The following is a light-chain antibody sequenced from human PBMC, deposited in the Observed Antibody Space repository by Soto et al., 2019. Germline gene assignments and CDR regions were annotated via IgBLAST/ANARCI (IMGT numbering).Light chain of an antibody. CDR1: QNISSG. J-gene: IGKJ1*01. CDR2: DAC. V-gene: IGKV1-5*01. Sequence: IQMSQAPSTLSASLGDRGTITLRASQNISSGWAWYKQKPGKGPKVLIYDACSLESGVPSSFSGSGSGTEFTLTIISLQPDDFATYYCEQYNSYWTFGQGTKVDI. CDR3: EQYNSYWT.